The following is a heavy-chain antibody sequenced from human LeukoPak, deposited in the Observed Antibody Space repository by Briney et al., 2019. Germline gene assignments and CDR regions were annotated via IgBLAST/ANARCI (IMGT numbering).Heavy chain of an antibody. V-gene: IGHV3-43*02. CDR2: ISGDGGST. CDR1: GFTFDDYA. J-gene: IGHJ6*02. D-gene: IGHD6-13*01. CDR3: AKDMSSQSSSWYVPYYYYGMDV. Sequence: GGSLRLSCAASGFTFDDYAMHWVRQAPGKGLEWVSLISGDGGSTYYADSVKGRFTISRDNSKNSLYLQMNSLRTEDTALYYCAKDMSSQSSSWYVPYYYYGMDVWGQGTTVTVSS.